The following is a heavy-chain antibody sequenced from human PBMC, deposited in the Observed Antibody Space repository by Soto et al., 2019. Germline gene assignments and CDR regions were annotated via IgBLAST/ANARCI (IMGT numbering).Heavy chain of an antibody. V-gene: IGHV3-23*01. CDR2: ISGSGGST. J-gene: IGHJ5*02. CDR3: AKESGIVLMVYAVNWFDP. Sequence: GGSLRLSCAASGFTFSSYAMSWVRQAPGKGLEWVSAISGSGGSTYYADSVKGRFTISRDNSKNTLYLQMNSLRAEDTAVYYCAKESGIVLMVYAVNWFDPWGQGTLVTVSS. D-gene: IGHD2-8*01. CDR1: GFTFSSYA.